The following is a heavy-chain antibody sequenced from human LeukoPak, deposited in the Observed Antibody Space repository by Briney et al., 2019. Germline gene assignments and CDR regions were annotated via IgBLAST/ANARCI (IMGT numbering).Heavy chain of an antibody. V-gene: IGHV3-53*01. CDR1: GFDVGRNY. CDR2: IYSGGAT. D-gene: IGHD3-22*01. CDR3: AKDLNSTYNYDSSGYEDAFDI. Sequence: PGGSLRLSCAASGFDVGRNYMTWVRQAPGKGLEWVSFIYSGGATYYADSVRGRFTISRDRSKNTLYLQMNSLRVEDTAVYYCAKDLNSTYNYDSSGYEDAFDIWGQGTMVTVSS. J-gene: IGHJ3*02.